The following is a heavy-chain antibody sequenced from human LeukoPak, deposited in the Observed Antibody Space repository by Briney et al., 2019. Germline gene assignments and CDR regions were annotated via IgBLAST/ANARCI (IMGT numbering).Heavy chain of an antibody. CDR1: GGSISSGGYS. J-gene: IGHJ4*02. CDR2: IYYSGST. V-gene: IGHV4-31*03. Sequence: SETLSLTCTVSGGSISSGGYSWSWIRQHPGKGLEWIGYIYYSGSTYYNPSLKSRVTISVDTSKNQFSLKLSSVTAADTAVYYCARVFSSGYFRFDYWGQGTLVTVSS. CDR3: ARVFSSGYFRFDY. D-gene: IGHD3-22*01.